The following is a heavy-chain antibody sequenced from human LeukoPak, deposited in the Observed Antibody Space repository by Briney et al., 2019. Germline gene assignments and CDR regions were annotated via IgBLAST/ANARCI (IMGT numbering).Heavy chain of an antibody. V-gene: IGHV1-2*02. CDR2: INPSNGGT. CDR3: ARDLYCNSPKCYSNWFDT. D-gene: IGHD2/OR15-2a*01. Sequence: ASVKVSCKPSGYTFTDYSTHWLRQVPGQGPGWIGWINPSNGGTNYAQSFQGRVTMTRDTSITTAYMELSRLGSDDTAVYYCARDLYCNSPKCYSNWFDTWGQGTLVTVSS. J-gene: IGHJ5*02. CDR1: GYTFTDYS.